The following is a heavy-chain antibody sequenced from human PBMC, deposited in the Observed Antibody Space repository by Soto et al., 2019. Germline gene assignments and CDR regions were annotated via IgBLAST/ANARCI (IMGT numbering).Heavy chain of an antibody. CDR1: GYTFTSYG. J-gene: IGHJ5*02. CDR3: ARVMGTVRGVNSSPWFDP. V-gene: IGHV1-18*04. Sequence: GASVKVSCKASGYTFTSYGISWVRQAPGQGLEWMGWISAYNGNTNYAQKLQGRVTMTTDTSTSTAYMELRSLRSDDTAVYYCARVMGTVRGVNSSPWFDPWGQGTLVTVSS. CDR2: ISAYNGNT. D-gene: IGHD3-10*01.